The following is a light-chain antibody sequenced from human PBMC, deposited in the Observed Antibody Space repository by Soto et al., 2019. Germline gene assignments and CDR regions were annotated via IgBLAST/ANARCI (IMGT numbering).Light chain of an antibody. CDR1: QRISGSN. Sequence: EIVLTQSPGTLSLSPGERATLSCRASQRISGSNLGWYQQRPGQAPRLLIYDASNRATGIPARFSGSGSGTDFTLTISSLEPEDFAVYYCQQRSNWPPITFGQGTRLEIK. J-gene: IGKJ5*01. V-gene: IGKV3-11*01. CDR3: QQRSNWPPIT. CDR2: DAS.